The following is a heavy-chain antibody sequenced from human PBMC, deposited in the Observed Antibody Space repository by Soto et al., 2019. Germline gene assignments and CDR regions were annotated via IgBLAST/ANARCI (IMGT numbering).Heavy chain of an antibody. J-gene: IGHJ4*02. Sequence: PGESLKISCKGSGYSFTSYWIGWVRQMPGKGLEWMGIIYPGDSDTRYSPSFQGQVTISADKSISTAYLQWSSLKASDTAMYYCATYIVVVVAATGPGIGYFDYWGQGTLVTVSS. CDR2: IYPGDSDT. V-gene: IGHV5-51*01. CDR3: ATYIVVVVAATGPGIGYFDY. D-gene: IGHD2-15*01. CDR1: GYSFTSYW.